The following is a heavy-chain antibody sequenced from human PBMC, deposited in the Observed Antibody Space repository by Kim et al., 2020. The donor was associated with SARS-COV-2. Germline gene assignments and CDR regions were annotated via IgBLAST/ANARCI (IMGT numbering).Heavy chain of an antibody. D-gene: IGHD4-17*01. CDR2: ISYDGSNK. Sequence: GGSLRLSCAASGFTFSSYAMHWVRQAPGKGLEWVAVISYDGSNKYYADSVKGRFTISRDNSKNTLYLQMNSLRAEDTAVYYCARDLGAGGGYGDLYGMDVWGQGTTVTVSS. J-gene: IGHJ6*02. V-gene: IGHV3-30-3*01. CDR3: ARDLGAGGGYGDLYGMDV. CDR1: GFTFSSYA.